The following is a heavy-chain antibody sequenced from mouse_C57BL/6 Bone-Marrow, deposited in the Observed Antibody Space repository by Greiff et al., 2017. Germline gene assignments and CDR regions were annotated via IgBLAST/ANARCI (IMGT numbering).Heavy chain of an antibody. V-gene: IGHV1-69*01. Sequence: VQLQQPGAELVMPGASVKLSCKASGYTFTSYWMHWVKQRPGQGLEWIGEIDPSDSYTNYNQKFKGKSTLTVDKSSSTAYMQLSSLTSEDSAVYYCARDYGPLYWYFDVWGTGTTVTVSS. CDR2: IDPSDSYT. CDR3: ARDYGPLYWYFDV. J-gene: IGHJ1*03. D-gene: IGHD1-1*01. CDR1: GYTFTSYW.